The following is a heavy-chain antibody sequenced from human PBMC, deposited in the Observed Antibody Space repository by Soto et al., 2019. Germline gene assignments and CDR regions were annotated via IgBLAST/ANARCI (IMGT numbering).Heavy chain of an antibody. CDR1: GYTFISYY. CDR2: ITPLGVIT. CDR3: AHLDAGGYYHHGLAV. D-gene: IGHD3-9*01. Sequence: SVKVSCKASGYTFISYYMHWVRQAPGQGLEWMGIITPLGVITIYAQKFPGRITMTRDTCTNTVYMELSSLRPEDTAVYYCAHLDAGGYYHHGLAVRGQRTTVTVSS. J-gene: IGHJ6*02. V-gene: IGHV1-46*03.